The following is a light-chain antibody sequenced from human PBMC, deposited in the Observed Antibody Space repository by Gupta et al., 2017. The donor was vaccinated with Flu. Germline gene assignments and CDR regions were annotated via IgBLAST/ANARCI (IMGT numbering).Light chain of an antibody. J-gene: IGKJ1*01. Sequence: DIQMTQSPSSLSASVGDRVPITFLASHRISSYLNWYQQKPGIAPKLLIYAASRSQSGIPSRFSGSGSGTDFTLTISSLQPEDFATYYCQQRNTTLWTFGQGTKVEIK. CDR1: HRISSY. CDR2: AAS. CDR3: QQRNTTLWT. V-gene: IGKV1-39*01.